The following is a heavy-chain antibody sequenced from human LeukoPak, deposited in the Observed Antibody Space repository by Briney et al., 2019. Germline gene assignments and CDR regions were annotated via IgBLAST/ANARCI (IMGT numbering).Heavy chain of an antibody. CDR1: EFSFGSNY. Sequence: GGSLRLSCAASEFSFGSNYMTWVRQAPGKGLEWVSLIYSGGSTYYADSVKGRFTISRDNSKNTPYLQMNSLRAEDTAVYYCGRGPSGYHNTGGQGTLVTVSS. CDR3: GRGPSGYHNT. J-gene: IGHJ4*02. V-gene: IGHV3-66*01. D-gene: IGHD5-12*01. CDR2: IYSGGST.